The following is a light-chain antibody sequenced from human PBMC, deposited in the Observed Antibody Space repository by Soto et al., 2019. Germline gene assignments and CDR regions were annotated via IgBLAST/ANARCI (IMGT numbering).Light chain of an antibody. Sequence: EMVLTQSQDTLSVSPGERATLSCRASQSVSSNLAWYQQKPGQAPRLLIYGASTRATGIPARFSGSGSGTEFTLTISSLQSEDFAVYYCQQYNNWPPGAFGQGTKVDIK. V-gene: IGKV3-15*01. J-gene: IGKJ1*01. CDR1: QSVSSN. CDR3: QQYNNWPPGA. CDR2: GAS.